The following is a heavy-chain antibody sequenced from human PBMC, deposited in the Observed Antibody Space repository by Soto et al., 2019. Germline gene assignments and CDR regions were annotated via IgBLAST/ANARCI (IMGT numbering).Heavy chain of an antibody. CDR2: IYPGDSDT. J-gene: IGHJ6*02. V-gene: IGHV5-51*01. CDR1: GYRFNNYW. D-gene: IGHD6-13*01. CDR3: ASMEEAGKYYYGVDV. Sequence: PEESLKISCKGSGYRFNNYWIGWVRQMPGKGLEWMGIIYPGDSDTRYSPSFQGQVTISADKSINTAYLQWSSLKASDTAMYYCASMEEAGKYYYGVDVWGQXTTVTVSS.